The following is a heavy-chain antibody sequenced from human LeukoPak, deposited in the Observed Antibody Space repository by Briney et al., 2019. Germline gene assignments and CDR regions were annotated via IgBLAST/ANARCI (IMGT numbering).Heavy chain of an antibody. CDR2: INHSGST. V-gene: IGHV4-34*01. Sequence: SETLSLTCAVYGGSFSGYYWSWIRHPPGKGLEWIGEINHSGSTNYNPSLKSRVTISVHTSKNQFSLKLSSVTAADAAVYYCARAPANGRPFDYWGQGTLGTVS. J-gene: IGHJ4*02. D-gene: IGHD2-8*01. CDR1: GGSFSGYY. CDR3: ARAPANGRPFDY.